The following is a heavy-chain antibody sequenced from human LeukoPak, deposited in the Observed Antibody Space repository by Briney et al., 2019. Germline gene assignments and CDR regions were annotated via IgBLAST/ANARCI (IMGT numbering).Heavy chain of an antibody. Sequence: GESLRLSCAASGFTFSSYPMSWVRQAPGKGLEWVSAISGSGGSTYYADSVKGRFTISRDNSKNTLYLQMNSLRAEDTAVYYCAKAPGYYYGMDVWGKGTTVTVSS. CDR3: AKAPGYYYGMDV. J-gene: IGHJ6*04. CDR1: GFTFSSYP. V-gene: IGHV3-23*01. CDR2: ISGSGGST.